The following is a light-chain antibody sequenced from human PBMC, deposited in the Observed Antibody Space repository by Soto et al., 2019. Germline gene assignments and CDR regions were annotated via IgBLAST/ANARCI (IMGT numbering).Light chain of an antibody. CDR3: QQSGSSPWT. V-gene: IGKV3-20*01. CDR2: GAS. Sequence: NVLTQSAGTRAVSGGGGATGACRASQRVSARYVAWYHQKPGQAPRLLIFGASDRATGIPDRFSGSGSGTAFTLTIDRLEPEDFAVYYCQQSGSSPWTLAQGTKVDNK. J-gene: IGKJ1*01. CDR1: QRVSARY.